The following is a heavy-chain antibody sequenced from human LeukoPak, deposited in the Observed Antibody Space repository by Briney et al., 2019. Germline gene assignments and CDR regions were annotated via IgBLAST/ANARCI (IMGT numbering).Heavy chain of an antibody. CDR3: TTSKDHYSHH. J-gene: IGHJ4*02. Sequence: GGSLSLSCAASGFIFSDSWMTWVRQSPGKGLQWVASIRQDAGEKQYVDSVRGRFTISRDNAKNSLYLQMNSLRVEDTAMYYCTTSKDHYSHHWGQGTLVTVSS. CDR1: GFIFSDSW. CDR2: IRQDAGEK. V-gene: IGHV3-7*05.